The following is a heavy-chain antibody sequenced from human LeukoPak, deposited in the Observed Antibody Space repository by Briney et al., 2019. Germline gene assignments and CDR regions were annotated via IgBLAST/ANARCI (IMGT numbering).Heavy chain of an antibody. CDR1: GFTFSSYA. CDR2: VSSNGAKT. Sequence: GGSLRLSCAASGFTFSSYAITWVRQAPGKELEWVSAVSSNGAKTYYADSVKGRFTISRDNYKNMVYLQMNSLRVEDTALYYCVRSLDYWGQGTLVTVSS. J-gene: IGHJ4*02. CDR3: VRSLDY. V-gene: IGHV3-23*01.